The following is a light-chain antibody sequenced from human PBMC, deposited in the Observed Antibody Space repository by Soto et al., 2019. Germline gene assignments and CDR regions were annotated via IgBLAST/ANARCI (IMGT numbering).Light chain of an antibody. Sequence: DIQMTQSPSSLYASVGDRVTITCRASQSISSYLNLYQQKPGKAHKLLIYAASSLQRWVPSRFSGRGSGTDFTLTISSLQPAELATDACQQSYIPPRTFGQGTKVEIK. J-gene: IGKJ1*01. V-gene: IGKV1-39*01. CDR1: QSISSY. CDR3: QQSYIPPRT. CDR2: AAS.